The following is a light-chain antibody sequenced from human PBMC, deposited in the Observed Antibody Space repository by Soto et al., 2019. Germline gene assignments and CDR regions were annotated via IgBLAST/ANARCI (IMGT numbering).Light chain of an antibody. V-gene: IGKV1-9*01. CDR1: QGISSS. CDR2: AAS. J-gene: IGKJ3*01. CDR3: HQLNTYPRT. Sequence: IQLTQTPSSLSAFVGDRVTITCRASQGISSSLAWYQQKPGKAPNLLIYAASTLQNGVPSRFSCSGSGTEFAITISGLQPEHFATYFCHQLNTYPRTFGPGTKVDIK.